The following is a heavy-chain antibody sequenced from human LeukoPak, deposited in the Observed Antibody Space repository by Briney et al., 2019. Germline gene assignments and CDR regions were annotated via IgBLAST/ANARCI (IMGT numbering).Heavy chain of an antibody. V-gene: IGHV1-2*02. J-gene: IGHJ6*02. CDR1: GYTFTGYY. CDR2: INPNSGGT. Sequence: ASAKVSCKASGYTFTGYYIHWVRQAPGQGLEWMGWINPNSGGTNYAQKFQGRVTMTRDTSISTAYMELSRLRSDDTAVYYCARVEVLYYYYGMDVWGQGTTVTVSS. CDR3: ARVEVLYYYYGMDV. D-gene: IGHD3-3*01.